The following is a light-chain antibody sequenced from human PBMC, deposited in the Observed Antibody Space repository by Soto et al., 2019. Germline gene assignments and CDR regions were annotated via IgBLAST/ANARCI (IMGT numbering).Light chain of an antibody. CDR2: EVT. CDR1: SSDIGAYDY. J-gene: IGLJ2*01. V-gene: IGLV2-14*01. Sequence: QSALTQPASLSGSPGQSITISCTGTSSDIGAYDYVSWFQQHPGKAPKLMISEVTKRPSGVSNRFSGSKSGNTASLTISGLQAEDETDYYCSSYTSTNHVVFGGGTQLTVL. CDR3: SSYTSTNHVV.